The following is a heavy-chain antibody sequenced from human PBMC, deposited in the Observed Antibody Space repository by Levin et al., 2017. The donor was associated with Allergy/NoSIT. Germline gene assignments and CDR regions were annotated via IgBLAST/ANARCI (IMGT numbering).Heavy chain of an antibody. J-gene: IGHJ4*02. CDR1: GFTFNNYA. CDR2: ITNSGVGT. CDR3: AKDAVRGSDQPYYFDY. D-gene: IGHD3-10*01. V-gene: IGHV3-23*01. Sequence: GESLKISCAASGFTFNNYAMSWVRQAPGKGLEWVSTITNSGVGTYYADSVKGRFTLSRDNSKNTMYLQMDGLRAEDTAVYFCAKDAVRGSDQPYYFDYWGQGTLVTVSS.